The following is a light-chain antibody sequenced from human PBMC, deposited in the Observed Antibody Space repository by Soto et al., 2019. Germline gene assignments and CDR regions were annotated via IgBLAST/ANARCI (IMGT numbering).Light chain of an antibody. CDR3: NSYTTGTTWV. J-gene: IGLJ3*02. CDR2: DVS. Sequence: QSALTQPASVSGSPGQSITISCTGTNSDVGRYNYVSWHQQHPGKAHKLLIFDVSNRPSGVSDRFSGSKSGNTASLTISGLQAEDEADYYCNSYTTGTTWVFGGGTKLTVL. CDR1: NSDVGRYNY. V-gene: IGLV2-14*01.